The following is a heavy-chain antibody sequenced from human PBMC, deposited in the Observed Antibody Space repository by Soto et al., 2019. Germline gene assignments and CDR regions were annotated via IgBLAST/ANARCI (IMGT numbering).Heavy chain of an antibody. CDR2: VHSIGST. D-gene: IGHD1-26*01. CDR3: ARGLRAPRYYFDS. CDR1: AGSLTSDS. V-gene: IGHV4-4*07. Sequence: QTLSLTWTVSAGSLTSDSCNCIRQPAGKGLEWIGRVHSIGSTNFNRALESRVTMSVDTSKNQFSLKVYSVTAADTAIYYCARGLRAPRYYFDSWGQGILVSVSS. J-gene: IGHJ4*02.